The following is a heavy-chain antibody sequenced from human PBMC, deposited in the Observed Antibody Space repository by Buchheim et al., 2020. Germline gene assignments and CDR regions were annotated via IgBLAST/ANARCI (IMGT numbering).Heavy chain of an antibody. Sequence: EVQLLESGGDLVQPGGSLRLSCAASGFTFSTYAMSWVRQAPGKGLEWVSGIGGRGTYTSYADSVKGRFTISRDNSKNTLYLQMNSLRAEDTALYYCAKDAGWEMFRYFAYWGQGT. V-gene: IGHV3-23*01. CDR3: AKDAGWEMFRYFAY. CDR2: IGGRGTYT. J-gene: IGHJ4*02. CDR1: GFTFSTYA. D-gene: IGHD1-26*01.